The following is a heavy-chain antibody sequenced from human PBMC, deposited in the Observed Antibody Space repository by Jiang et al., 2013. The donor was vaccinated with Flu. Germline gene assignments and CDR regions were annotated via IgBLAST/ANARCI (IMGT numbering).Heavy chain of an antibody. Sequence: GLVKPSETLSLTCTVSGGSINNYYWSWIRQPPGKGLEYIAYIYYSGNTNYNPSLKSRVTISVDTSKNQFSLKMTSVTSADTAVYYCARIATSNGFYWYFDLWGRGTLVTVSS. V-gene: IGHV4-59*01. CDR3: ARIATSNGFYWYFDL. CDR1: GGSINNYY. D-gene: IGHD2-21*01. J-gene: IGHJ2*01. CDR2: IYYSGNT.